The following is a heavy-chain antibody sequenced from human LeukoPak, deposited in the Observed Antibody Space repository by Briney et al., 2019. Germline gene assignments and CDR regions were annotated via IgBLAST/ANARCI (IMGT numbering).Heavy chain of an antibody. D-gene: IGHD1-7*01. J-gene: IGHJ3*02. Sequence: SETLSLTCTVSGGSISSGSYYWSWIRQPAGKGLEWIGRIYTSGSTNYNPSLKSRVTISVDTAKNQFSLKLSSVTAADTAVYYCARTYNWNYNDAFDIWGQGTMVTVSS. V-gene: IGHV4-61*02. CDR2: IYTSGST. CDR1: GGSISSGSYY. CDR3: ARTYNWNYNDAFDI.